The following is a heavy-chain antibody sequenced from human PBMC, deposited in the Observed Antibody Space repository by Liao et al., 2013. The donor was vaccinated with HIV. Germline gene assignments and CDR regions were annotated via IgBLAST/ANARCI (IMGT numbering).Heavy chain of an antibody. CDR3: SRGLRFTTIVAGAFDI. CDR2: IFYTGRT. D-gene: IGHD3-22*01. CDR1: GGSISSGSYY. J-gene: IGHJ3*02. Sequence: QVQLQESGPGLVKPSQTLSLTCTVSGGSISSGSYYWSWIRQSPGKGLEWIGYIFYTGRTYYSPSLKSRSSISIDTSKKQFSLNLSSVTAADTAIYYCSRGLRFTTIVAGAFDIWGQGTMVTVSS. V-gene: IGHV4-30-4*08.